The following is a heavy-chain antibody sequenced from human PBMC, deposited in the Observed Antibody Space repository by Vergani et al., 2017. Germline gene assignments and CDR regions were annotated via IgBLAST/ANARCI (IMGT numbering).Heavy chain of an antibody. Sequence: QVQLQESGPGLLKPSETLSLTCTVSGGSVSSGSYYWSWIRQPPGKGLEWIGYIYYSGSTNYNPSLKSRVTISVDTSKNQFSLKLSSVTAADTAVYYCARGRQRITMVRRFNWFDPWGQGTLVTVSS. V-gene: IGHV4-61*01. J-gene: IGHJ5*02. CDR2: IYYSGST. CDR3: ARGRQRITMVRRFNWFDP. D-gene: IGHD3-10*01. CDR1: GGSVSSGSYY.